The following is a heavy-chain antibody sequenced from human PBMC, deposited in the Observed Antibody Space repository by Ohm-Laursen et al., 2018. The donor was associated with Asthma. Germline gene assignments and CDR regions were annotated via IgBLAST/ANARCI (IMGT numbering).Heavy chain of an antibody. V-gene: IGHV1-8*01. D-gene: IGHD4-23*01. CDR1: GYTFSSYD. CDR3: ARVGKGGNSGIDY. CDR2: MNPNSGTT. J-gene: IGHJ4*02. Sequence: ASVKVSCKVCGYTFSSYDINWVRQATGQGLEWMGWMNPNSGTTGYAQKFQGRVTMTRNTSITTAYMELSSLRSDDTAVYYCARVGKGGNSGIDYWGLGTQVTVTS.